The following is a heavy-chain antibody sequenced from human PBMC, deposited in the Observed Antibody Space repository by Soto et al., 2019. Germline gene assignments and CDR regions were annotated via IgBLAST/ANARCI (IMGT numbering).Heavy chain of an antibody. Sequence: EVQLVESGGGLVQPGGSLRLSCAASGFTVSSNYMSWVRQAPGKGLEWVSVIYSGGSTYYADSVKGRFTISRDNSKNTLYLQMNSRRAEDTAVYYCARDRHSNTYYYGMDVWGQGTTVTVSS. V-gene: IGHV3-66*01. CDR1: GFTVSSNY. CDR3: ARDRHSNTYYYGMDV. J-gene: IGHJ6*02. CDR2: IYSGGST. D-gene: IGHD5-18*01.